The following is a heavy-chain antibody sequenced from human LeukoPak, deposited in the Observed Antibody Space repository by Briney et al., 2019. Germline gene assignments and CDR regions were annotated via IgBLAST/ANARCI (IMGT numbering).Heavy chain of an antibody. D-gene: IGHD3-10*01. CDR2: IYIGGST. J-gene: IGHJ4*02. CDR3: ARLAPNYYGSGSSYRYFDY. CDR1: GFTVSSNY. V-gene: IGHV3-53*01. Sequence: PGGSLRLSCAASGFTVSSNYMTWVRQAPGKGLEWVSVIYIGGSTYYADSVKGRFTNSRDNSKNTLYLQMNSLRAEDTAVYYCARLAPNYYGSGSSYRYFDYWGQGTLVTVSS.